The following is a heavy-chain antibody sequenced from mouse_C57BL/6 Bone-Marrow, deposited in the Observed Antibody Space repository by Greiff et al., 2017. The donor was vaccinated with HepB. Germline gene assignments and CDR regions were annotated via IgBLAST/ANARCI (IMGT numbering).Heavy chain of an antibody. CDR3: ARDSVTTVVATKDYAMDY. J-gene: IGHJ4*01. V-gene: IGHV1-64*01. D-gene: IGHD1-1*01. CDR1: GYTFTSYW. Sequence: VQLQQPGAELVKPGASVKLSCKASGYTFTSYWMHWVKQRPGQGLEWIGMIHPNSGSTNYNEKFKSKATLTVDKSSSTAYMQLSSLTSEDSAVYYCARDSVTTVVATKDYAMDYWGQGTSVTVSS. CDR2: IHPNSGST.